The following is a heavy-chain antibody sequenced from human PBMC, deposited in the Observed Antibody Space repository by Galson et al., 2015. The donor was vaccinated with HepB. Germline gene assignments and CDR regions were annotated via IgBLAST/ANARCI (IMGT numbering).Heavy chain of an antibody. CDR1: GGSFSGYY. J-gene: IGHJ4*02. Sequence: SETLSLTCAVYGGSFSGYYWSWIRQPPGKGLEWIGEINHSGSTNYNPSLKSRVTISVDTSKNQFSLKLSSVTAADTAVYYCAREIVAAAGRGRTDYWGQGTLVTVSS. CDR3: AREIVAAAGRGRTDY. CDR2: INHSGST. V-gene: IGHV4-34*01. D-gene: IGHD6-13*01.